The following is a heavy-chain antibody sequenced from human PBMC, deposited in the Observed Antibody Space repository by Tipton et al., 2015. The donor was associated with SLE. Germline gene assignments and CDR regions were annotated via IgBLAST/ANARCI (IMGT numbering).Heavy chain of an antibody. CDR1: GGSISSYY. Sequence: TLSLTCTVSGGSISSYYWSWIRQPPGKGLEWIGYIYYSGSTNYNPSLKSRVTISVDTSKNQFYLKLSSVTAADTAVYYCAIGGQLWLNYFDYWGQGTLVTVSS. D-gene: IGHD5-18*01. CDR2: IYYSGST. CDR3: AIGGQLWLNYFDY. V-gene: IGHV4-59*01. J-gene: IGHJ4*02.